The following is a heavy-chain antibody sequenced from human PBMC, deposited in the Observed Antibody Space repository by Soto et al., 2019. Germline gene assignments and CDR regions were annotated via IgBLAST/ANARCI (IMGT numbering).Heavy chain of an antibody. CDR1: GGSISSGGYY. J-gene: IGHJ6*02. CDR3: ASRFVVDLQRPPPYYYGMDV. D-gene: IGHD2-15*01. Sequence: SETLSLTCTVSGGSISSGGYYWTWIRQHPGKGLEWIGYIYYSGSTYYNPSLKSRVTISVDTSKNQFSLKLSSVTAADTAVYYCASRFVVDLQRPPPYYYGMDVWGQGTTVTVSS. CDR2: IYYSGST. V-gene: IGHV4-31*03.